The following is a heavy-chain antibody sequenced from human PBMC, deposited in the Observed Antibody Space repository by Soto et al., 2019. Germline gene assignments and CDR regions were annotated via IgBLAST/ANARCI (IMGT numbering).Heavy chain of an antibody. J-gene: IGHJ6*02. CDR1: GFTFSSYG. D-gene: IGHD6-6*01. V-gene: IGHV3-33*01. Sequence: QVQLVESGGGVVQPGRSLRLSCAASGFTFSSYGMHWVRQAPGKGLEWMAVIWYDGSNKYYADSVKGRFTISRDNSKNTLYLQMNSLRAEDTAVYYCARDILRGTGLYSSSSDYYYYYGMDVWGQGTTVTVSS. CDR2: IWYDGSNK. CDR3: ARDILRGTGLYSSSSDYYYYYGMDV.